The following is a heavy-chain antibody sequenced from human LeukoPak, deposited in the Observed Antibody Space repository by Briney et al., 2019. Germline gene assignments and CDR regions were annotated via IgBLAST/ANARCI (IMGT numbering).Heavy chain of an antibody. Sequence: ASVKLCCNTSGSTFTNFDINWVRHASGHGLERKGWMNPNSGNTGYAQKFQGRVTINRNTSISTAYMELSSLRSEDTAVYYCARAPSWKYNRYYYYYVDVWGRGTTVTVSS. CDR3: ARAPSWKYNRYYYYYVDV. CDR2: MNPNSGNT. V-gene: IGHV1-8*03. CDR1: GSTFTNFD. D-gene: IGHD1-7*01. J-gene: IGHJ6*03.